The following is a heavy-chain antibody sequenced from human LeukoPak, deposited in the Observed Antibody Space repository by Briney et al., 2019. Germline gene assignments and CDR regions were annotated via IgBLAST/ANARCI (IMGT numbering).Heavy chain of an antibody. Sequence: SETLSLTCTVSSGSLSTSNYYWGWVRQPPGKALEWIGNIFYSGSTYYSPSLKSRVTISLDTSKNQFSLKLSSVTAADTAVYYCARYHPTSSSSWLPNWFDPWGQGTLVTVSS. CDR3: ARYHPTSSSSWLPNWFDP. D-gene: IGHD6-13*01. CDR2: IFYSGST. CDR1: SGSLSTSNYY. V-gene: IGHV4-39*07. J-gene: IGHJ5*02.